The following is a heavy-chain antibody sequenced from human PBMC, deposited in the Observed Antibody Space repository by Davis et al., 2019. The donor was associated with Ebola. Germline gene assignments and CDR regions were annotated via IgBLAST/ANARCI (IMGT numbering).Heavy chain of an antibody. V-gene: IGHV5-51*01. Sequence: GESLKISCKDSGNSFTSYWIGWVRQMPGKGLEWMGIIFTGDSDTRYSPSFRGQVTISADKSFKTAFLHWSSLKASDTAMYYCATLRRTITGMDDGFDIWGQGTMVTVSS. D-gene: IGHD2-8*02. CDR1: GNSFTSYW. J-gene: IGHJ3*02. CDR2: IFTGDSDT. CDR3: ATLRRTITGMDDGFDI.